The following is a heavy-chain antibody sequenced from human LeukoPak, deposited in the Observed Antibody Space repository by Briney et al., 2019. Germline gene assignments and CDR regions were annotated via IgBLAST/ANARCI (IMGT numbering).Heavy chain of an antibody. D-gene: IGHD3-22*01. CDR1: GYTFTSYD. CDR3: ARAHPYYYDSSGYIDDY. Sequence: ASVKVSCKASGYTFTSYDINWVRQATGQGLEWMGWMNPNSGNTGYAQKFQGRVTITRNTSISTAYMELSSLRSEDTAVYYCARAHPYYYDSSGYIDDYWGQGTLVTVSS. J-gene: IGHJ4*02. V-gene: IGHV1-8*03. CDR2: MNPNSGNT.